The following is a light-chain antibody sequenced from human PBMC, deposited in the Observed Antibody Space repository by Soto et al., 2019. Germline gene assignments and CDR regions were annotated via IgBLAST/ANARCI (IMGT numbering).Light chain of an antibody. J-gene: IGKJ5*01. CDR3: QQSYSTLPIT. CDR2: AAS. V-gene: IGKV1-39*01. Sequence: DIQRTQSPSSLSASVGDRVTITCRSSQSISSYLNWYQQKPGKAPKLLIYAASSLQSGVPSRFSGGGSGTDFTLTISSLQPEDFATYYCQQSYSTLPITFGQGTRLEIK. CDR1: QSISSY.